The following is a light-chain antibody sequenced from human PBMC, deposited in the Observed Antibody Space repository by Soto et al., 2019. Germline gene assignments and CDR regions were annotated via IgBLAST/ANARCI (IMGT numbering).Light chain of an antibody. J-gene: IGKJ2*01. CDR3: QQSYSTPPYT. CDR2: AAS. Sequence: DIQMTQSPSSLSASVGDRVTITCRASQSISSYLNWYQQKPGKAPKLLIYAASSLQRGVPSRFSGSGSGTDFTLTISSLQPEDFATYYCQQSYSTPPYTFGQATTLEIK. V-gene: IGKV1-39*01. CDR1: QSISSY.